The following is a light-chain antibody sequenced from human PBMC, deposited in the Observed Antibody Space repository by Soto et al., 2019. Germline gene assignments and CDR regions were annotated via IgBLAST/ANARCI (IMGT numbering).Light chain of an antibody. CDR1: SSDVGGYNY. J-gene: IGLJ3*02. Sequence: QSVLTQPPSASGSPGQSVTISCTGTSSDVGGYNYVSWYQHHPGTAHRLMIYEVSKRPSGVPDLFAGSKSGNAASLTVSVHQAEEEADYYCNSYADSINLVFGGGTKLTVL. CDR2: EVS. CDR3: NSYADSINLV. V-gene: IGLV2-8*01.